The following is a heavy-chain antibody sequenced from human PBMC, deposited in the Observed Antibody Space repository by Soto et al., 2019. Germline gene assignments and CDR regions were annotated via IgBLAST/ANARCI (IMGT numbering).Heavy chain of an antibody. D-gene: IGHD1-1*01. Sequence: QLQLQESGPGLVKPSETLSLTCTVSGGSISSSSSYWGWIRQPPGKGLEWIGSIYYSGSTYYNPSLKSRVTISVDTSKNQFSLKLSSVTAADTAVYYCARLRTPYYFDYWGQGTLVTVSS. J-gene: IGHJ4*02. CDR3: ARLRTPYYFDY. CDR2: IYYSGST. V-gene: IGHV4-39*01. CDR1: GGSISSSSSY.